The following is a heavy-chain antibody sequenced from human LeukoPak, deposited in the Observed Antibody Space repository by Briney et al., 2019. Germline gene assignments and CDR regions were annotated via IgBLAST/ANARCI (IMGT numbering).Heavy chain of an antibody. D-gene: IGHD6-13*01. J-gene: IGHJ5*02. CDR3: AKDPYSSSWYFWFDP. CDR1: AFTFSSYA. Sequence: PGGSLRLSCAASAFTFSSYAMSWVRQAPGKGLECVSAISGSGGSTYYADSVKGRFTISRDNTKNTLYLQMNSLRAEDTAVYYCAKDPYSSSWYFWFDPWGQGTLVTVSS. CDR2: ISGSGGST. V-gene: IGHV3-23*01.